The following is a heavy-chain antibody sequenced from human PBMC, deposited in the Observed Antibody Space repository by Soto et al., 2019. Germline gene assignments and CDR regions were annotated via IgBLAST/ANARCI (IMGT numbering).Heavy chain of an antibody. CDR1: GYTFTNYY. D-gene: IGHD6-13*01. J-gene: IGHJ4*02. Sequence: QVQLVQSGAEVKNPGASVKVSCKASGYTFTNYYIHWVRQAPGQGLEWMAIINPSGGSTNYAQKCQCRVTLARDTFTNTVYMELSSLRSEDTAIYYCARGLAAGDYWGQGTLVTVSS. CDR3: ARGLAAGDY. V-gene: IGHV1-46*01. CDR2: INPSGGST.